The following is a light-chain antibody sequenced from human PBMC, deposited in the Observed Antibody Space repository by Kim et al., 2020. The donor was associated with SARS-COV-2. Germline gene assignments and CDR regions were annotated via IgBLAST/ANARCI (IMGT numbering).Light chain of an antibody. J-gene: IGKJ1*01. V-gene: IGKV3-15*01. Sequence: VSPGERAPLSCGASQSISSTLAWYQQRPGQAPRLLIYGASTRATGIPARFSGSGSGTEFTLTISGLQSEDFAVYYCQQHNDWPLTFGQGTKVDIK. CDR1: QSISST. CDR3: QQHNDWPLT. CDR2: GAS.